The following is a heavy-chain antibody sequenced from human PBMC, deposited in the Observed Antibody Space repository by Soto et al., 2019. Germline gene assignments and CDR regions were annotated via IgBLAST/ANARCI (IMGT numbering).Heavy chain of an antibody. V-gene: IGHV4-34*01. CDR1: GGSFSGYY. CDR2: INHSGST. Sequence: SETLSLTCAVYGGSFSGYYWSWIRQPPGKGLEWIGEINHSGSTNYNPSLKSRVTISVDTSKNQFSLKLSSVTAADTSVYYCARFGITMVRRVHWGQGTLVTGSS. D-gene: IGHD3-10*01. CDR3: ARFGITMVRRVH. J-gene: IGHJ4*02.